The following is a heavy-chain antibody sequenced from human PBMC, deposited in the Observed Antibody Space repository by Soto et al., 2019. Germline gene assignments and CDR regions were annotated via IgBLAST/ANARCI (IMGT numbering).Heavy chain of an antibody. J-gene: IGHJ6*02. D-gene: IGHD1-26*01. CDR2: IYPGDSDT. CDR1: GNSFTSYW. Sequence: SGNSFTSYWIGWVRQMPGQGLEWMGIIYPGDSDTRYSPSFQGQVTISADKSISTAYLQWSSLKASDTAMYYCARGSGSYSDYYPYGMLVPGQRITV. V-gene: IGHV5-51*01. CDR3: ARGSGSYSDYYPYGMLV.